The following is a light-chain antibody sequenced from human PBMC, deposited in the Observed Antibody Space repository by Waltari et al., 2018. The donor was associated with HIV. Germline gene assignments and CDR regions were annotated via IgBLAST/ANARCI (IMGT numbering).Light chain of an antibody. CDR1: SSAVGSYNL. Sequence: QSALTQPASVSGSPGQSITISCTGTSSAVGSYNLVSWYQQHPGKAPKVMIYEVNKRPSGVSNRFSGSKSGNTSSLTISGLQAEYEAEYYCCSHAGSSIYFVFGTGTKVTVL. CDR3: CSHAGSSIYFV. V-gene: IGLV2-23*02. CDR2: EVN. J-gene: IGLJ1*01.